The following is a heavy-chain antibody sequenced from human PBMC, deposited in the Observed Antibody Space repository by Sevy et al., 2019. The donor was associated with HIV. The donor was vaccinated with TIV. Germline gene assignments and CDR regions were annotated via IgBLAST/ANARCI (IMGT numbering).Heavy chain of an antibody. Sequence: GGSLRLSCAASGFTFNTHAMNWVRQAPGKGLEWVSVISGPGYGTNYADSVKGRFTISRDNSKNTLFLQMNSLRDDDTAVYYYAKALNPALESMLEMNLRSLKGFDVWGQGTMVTVSS. V-gene: IGHV3-23*01. CDR2: ISGPGYGT. CDR3: AKALNPALESMLEMNLRSLKGFDV. CDR1: GFTFNTHA. D-gene: IGHD3-10*02. J-gene: IGHJ3*01.